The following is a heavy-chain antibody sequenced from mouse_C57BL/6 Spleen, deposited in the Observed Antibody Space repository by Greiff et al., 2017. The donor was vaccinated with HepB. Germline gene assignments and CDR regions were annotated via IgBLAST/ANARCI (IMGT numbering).Heavy chain of an antibody. Sequence: EVQLQQSGPELVKPGASVKMSCKASGYTFTDYNMHWVKQSHGKSLEWIGYINPNNGGTSYNQKFKGKATLTVNKSSSTAYMALRSLTSEDSAVYYCARSPYGSSPYYAMDYWGQGTSVTVSS. CDR2: INPNNGGT. CDR3: ARSPYGSSPYYAMDY. J-gene: IGHJ4*01. D-gene: IGHD1-1*01. CDR1: GYTFTDYN. V-gene: IGHV1-22*01.